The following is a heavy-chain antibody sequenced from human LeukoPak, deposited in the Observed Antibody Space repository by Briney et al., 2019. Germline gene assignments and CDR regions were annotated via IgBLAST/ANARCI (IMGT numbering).Heavy chain of an antibody. D-gene: IGHD2-15*01. CDR3: AKDKLAYCSGGSCYYFDY. V-gene: IGHV3-23*01. Sequence: PGGSLRLSCAASGFTFSSYAMSWVRQAPGKGLEWVSAISGSGGSTYYGDSVKGRFTISRDNSKNTLYLQMNSLRAEDTAVYYCAKDKLAYCSGGSCYYFDYWGQGTLVTVSS. CDR1: GFTFSSYA. CDR2: ISGSGGST. J-gene: IGHJ4*02.